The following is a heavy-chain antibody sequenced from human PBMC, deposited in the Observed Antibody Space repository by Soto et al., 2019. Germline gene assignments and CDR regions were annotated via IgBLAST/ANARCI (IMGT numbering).Heavy chain of an antibody. CDR2: IYFTGNT. V-gene: IGHV4-39*01. CDR3: AGQTFTIAAASYGRSNWFDP. J-gene: IGHJ5*02. D-gene: IGHD6-25*01. Sequence: PSETLSLTCSASGGSINSSSHFWGWVRQPPGKGLEWIGTIYFTGNTYYTPSLKSRLTMSIDTSKNEFSLRLNPVTAADTAVYYCAGQTFTIAAASYGRSNWFDPWGPGTLVTVSS. CDR1: GGSINSSSHF.